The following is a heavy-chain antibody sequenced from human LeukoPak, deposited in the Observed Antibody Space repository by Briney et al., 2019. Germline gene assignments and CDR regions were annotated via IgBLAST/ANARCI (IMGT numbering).Heavy chain of an antibody. CDR2: IYSGGST. D-gene: IGHD6-19*01. Sequence: GGSLRLSCAASGFTVSSNYMSWVRQAPGKGLEWVSVIYSGGSTYYADSVKGPFTISRDNSKNTLYLQMNSLRAEDTAVYYCARVAVAGNYFDYWGQGTLVTVSS. J-gene: IGHJ4*02. CDR3: ARVAVAGNYFDY. V-gene: IGHV3-53*01. CDR1: GFTVSSNY.